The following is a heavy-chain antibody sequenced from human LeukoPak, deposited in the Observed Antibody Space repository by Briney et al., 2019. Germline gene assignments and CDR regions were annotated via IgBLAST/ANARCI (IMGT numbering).Heavy chain of an antibody. Sequence: PGGSLRLSCAASGFTFSSYSMNWVRQAPGKGLEWVSSISTGSDYIYYADSVKGRFTISRDNAKNSLYLQMNSLRAEDTAAYYCARDFTEAYYYDSSDIGFDPWGQGTLVTVSS. V-gene: IGHV3-21*01. CDR2: ISTGSDYI. CDR1: GFTFSSYS. CDR3: ARDFTEAYYYDSSDIGFDP. J-gene: IGHJ5*02. D-gene: IGHD3-22*01.